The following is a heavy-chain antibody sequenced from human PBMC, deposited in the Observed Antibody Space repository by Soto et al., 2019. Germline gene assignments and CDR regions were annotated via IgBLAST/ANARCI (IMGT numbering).Heavy chain of an antibody. CDR3: AKNYQFDC. J-gene: IGHJ4*02. CDR1: GFTFSSYA. Sequence: GGSLRLSCAASGFTFSSYAMSWARQAPGKGLEWVSSINVGDAGTNYADSVKGRFTISRDNSKNTLYLQMNFLRADDTAIYYCAKNYQFDCWGQGTQVTVSS. V-gene: IGHV3-23*01. D-gene: IGHD2-2*01. CDR2: INVGDAGT.